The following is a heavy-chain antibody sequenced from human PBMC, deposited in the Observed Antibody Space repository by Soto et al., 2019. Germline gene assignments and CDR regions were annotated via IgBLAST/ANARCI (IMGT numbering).Heavy chain of an antibody. CDR2: ISYDGSNK. CDR1: GFIFSTYA. J-gene: IGHJ6*04. V-gene: IGHV3-30-3*01. D-gene: IGHD2-2*01. CDR3: ARAIAVVPAGLLGEPTYYYYAMDV. Sequence: QVQLVESGGGVVQPGRSLRLSCAASGFIFSTYAMHWVRQAPGKGLEWVAVISYDGSNKYYADSVKGRFTISRDNSKNTLHLQMNSLRSEDTAVYFCARAIAVVPAGLLGEPTYYYYAMDVWGNGTPVTVSS.